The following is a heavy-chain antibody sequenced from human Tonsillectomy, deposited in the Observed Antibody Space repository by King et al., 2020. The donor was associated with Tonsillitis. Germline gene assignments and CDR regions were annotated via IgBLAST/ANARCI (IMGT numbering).Heavy chain of an antibody. J-gene: IGHJ4*02. D-gene: IGHD2-15*01. CDR2: INHSGST. Sequence: VQLQQWGAGLLKPSETLSLTCAIYVGSFIGYYWRWIRQPPGKGLEWIGEINHSGSTNYNPSLKSRVTISIDTSKNQFSLKLSSVTAADPAVYYCARGRSLPGVVTATRDYWGQGTLVTVSS. CDR3: ARGRSLPGVVTATRDY. CDR1: VGSFIGYY. V-gene: IGHV4-34*01.